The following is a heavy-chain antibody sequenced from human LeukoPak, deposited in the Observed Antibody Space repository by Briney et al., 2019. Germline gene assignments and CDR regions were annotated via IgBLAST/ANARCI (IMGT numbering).Heavy chain of an antibody. V-gene: IGHV1-18*01. D-gene: IGHD2-15*01. CDR1: GYTFASYG. CDR3: ARDLAVVVVAANGEWGANWFDP. Sequence: ASVKVSCKASGYTFASYGISWVRQAPGQGLEWMGWISAYNGNTNYAQKLQGRVTMTTDTSTSTAYMELRSLRSDDTAVYYCARDLAVVVVAANGEWGANWFDPWGQGTLVTVSS. J-gene: IGHJ5*02. CDR2: ISAYNGNT.